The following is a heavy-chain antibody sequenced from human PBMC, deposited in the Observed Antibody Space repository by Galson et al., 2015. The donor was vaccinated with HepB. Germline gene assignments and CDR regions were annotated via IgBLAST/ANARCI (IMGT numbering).Heavy chain of an antibody. V-gene: IGHV3-9*01. Sequence: SLRLSCAASGFTFDDYAMHWVRQAPGKGLEWVSGISWNSGSIGYADSVKGRFTISRDNAKNSLYLQMNSLRAEDTALYYCAKDIGFRDLHYFDYWGQGTLVTVSS. CDR3: AKDIGFRDLHYFDY. CDR1: GFTFDDYA. D-gene: IGHD3-10*01. J-gene: IGHJ4*02. CDR2: ISWNSGSI.